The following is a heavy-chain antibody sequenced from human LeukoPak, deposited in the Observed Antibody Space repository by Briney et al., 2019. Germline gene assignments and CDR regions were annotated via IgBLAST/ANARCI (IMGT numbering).Heavy chain of an antibody. Sequence: SVKVSCKASGGTFSSYAISWVRQAPGQGLEWMGGIIPIFGTANYAQKFQGRVTITADEPTSTAYMELSSLRSEDTAVYYCARVDCSSTSCRPFLFDYWGQGTLVTVSS. CDR2: IIPIFGTA. D-gene: IGHD2-2*01. J-gene: IGHJ4*02. V-gene: IGHV1-69*13. CDR1: GGTFSSYA. CDR3: ARVDCSSTSCRPFLFDY.